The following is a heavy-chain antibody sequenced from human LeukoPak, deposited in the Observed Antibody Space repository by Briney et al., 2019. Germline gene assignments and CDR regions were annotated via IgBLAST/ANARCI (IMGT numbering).Heavy chain of an antibody. V-gene: IGHV3-48*04. Sequence: GGSLRLSCVASGFTCSDYSMNWVRQAPGKGLEWVSYISSSGFTLNYADSVKGRFTISRDNAKNSLYLQMNSLRAEDTAVYYCAELGITMIEGVWGKGTTVTISS. CDR1: GFTCSDYS. J-gene: IGHJ6*04. D-gene: IGHD3-22*01. CDR2: ISSSGFTL. CDR3: AELGITMIEGV.